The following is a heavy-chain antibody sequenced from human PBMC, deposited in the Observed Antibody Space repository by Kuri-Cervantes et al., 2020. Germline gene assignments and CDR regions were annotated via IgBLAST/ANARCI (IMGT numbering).Heavy chain of an antibody. V-gene: IGHV4-34*01. CDR1: GGSFSGYY. D-gene: IGHD6-19*01. J-gene: IGHJ4*02. Sequence: SETLSLTCAVYGGSFSGYYWSWIRQPPGKGLEWIGEINHSGSTNYNPSLKSRVTISVDKSKNQFSLKLSSVTAADTAVYYCARERAVAGGYFDYWGQGTLVTVSS. CDR3: ARERAVAGGYFDY. CDR2: INHSGST.